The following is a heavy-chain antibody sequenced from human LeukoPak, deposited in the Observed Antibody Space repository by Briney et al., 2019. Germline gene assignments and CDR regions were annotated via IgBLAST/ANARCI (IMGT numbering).Heavy chain of an antibody. V-gene: IGHV3-11*04. Sequence: GGSLRLSCTASGFTFGDYAMSWFRQAPGKGLEWVSYISSSGSTIYYADSVKGRFTISRDNAKNSLYLQMNSLRAEDTAVYYCARAKRNAFDIWGQGTMVTVSS. CDR1: GFTFGDYA. CDR3: ARAKRNAFDI. J-gene: IGHJ3*02. CDR2: ISSSGSTI.